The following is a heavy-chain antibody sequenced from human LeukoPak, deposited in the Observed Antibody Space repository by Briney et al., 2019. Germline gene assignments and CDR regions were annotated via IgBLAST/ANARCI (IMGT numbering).Heavy chain of an antibody. J-gene: IGHJ3*01. CDR2: ISSSSSYI. Sequence: GGSLRLSCAASGFTFSSYSMNWVRQTPGKGLEWVSSISSSSSYIYYADSVKGRFTISRDNAKNSLYLQMNSLRAEDTAVYYCARVIGRMARYWGQGTMVTVSS. D-gene: IGHD5-24*01. CDR3: ARVIGRMARY. V-gene: IGHV3-21*01. CDR1: GFTFSSYS.